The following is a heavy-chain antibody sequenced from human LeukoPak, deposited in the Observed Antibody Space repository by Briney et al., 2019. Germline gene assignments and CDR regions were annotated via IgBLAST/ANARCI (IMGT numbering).Heavy chain of an antibody. CDR3: ARGLWGIDY. CDR1: GGSISSYY. J-gene: IGHJ4*02. Sequence: PSETLSLTCTVSGGSISSYYWSWIRQPPGKGLEWIGYIYYSGSTNYNPSLKSRVTISVDTSKNQFSLKLSSVTAADTAVYYCARGLWGIDYWDQGTLVTVSS. D-gene: IGHD2-21*01. V-gene: IGHV4-59*08. CDR2: IYYSGST.